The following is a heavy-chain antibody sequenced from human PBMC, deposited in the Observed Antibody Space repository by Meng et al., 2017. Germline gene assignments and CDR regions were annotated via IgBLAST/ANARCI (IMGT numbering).Heavy chain of an antibody. J-gene: IGHJ4*02. CDR1: GGSIGSYY. CDR3: ARGNDYGDHFDY. CDR2: IYYSGST. Sequence: SETLSLTCTVSGGSIGSYYWSWIRQPPGKGLEWIGYIYYSGSTNYNPSLKSRVTISVDTSKNQFSLKLSSVTAADTAVYYCARGNDYGDHFDYWGQGTLVTVSS. D-gene: IGHD4-17*01. V-gene: IGHV4-59*01.